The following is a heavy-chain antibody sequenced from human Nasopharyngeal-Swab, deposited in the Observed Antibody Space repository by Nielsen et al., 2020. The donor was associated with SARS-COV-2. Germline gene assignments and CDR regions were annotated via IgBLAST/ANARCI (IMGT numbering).Heavy chain of an antibody. CDR3: ARDNDEYGMDV. CDR2: IYSGGST. D-gene: IGHD1-1*01. Sequence: GESLKISCAASGFTVSSNYTSWVRQAPGKGLEWVSIIYSGGSTHYADSVKGRFTISRDNSKNTVHLQMKSLRAEDTAIYYCARDNDEYGMDVRGQGTTVTVSS. V-gene: IGHV3-53*01. J-gene: IGHJ6*02. CDR1: GFTVSSNY.